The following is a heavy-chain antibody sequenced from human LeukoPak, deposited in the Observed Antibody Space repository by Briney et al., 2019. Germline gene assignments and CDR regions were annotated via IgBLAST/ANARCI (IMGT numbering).Heavy chain of an antibody. CDR3: ARGTYKYQLLKGRCWFDP. J-gene: IGHJ5*02. CDR1: GASISGYY. Sequence: PSETLSLTCTVSGASISGYYWSWIRQPPGKGLEWIGEINHSGSTNYNPSLKSRVTISVGTSKNQFSLKLSSVTAADTAVYYCARGTYKYQLLKGRCWFDPWGQGTLVTVSS. D-gene: IGHD2-2*01. CDR2: INHSGST. V-gene: IGHV4-34*01.